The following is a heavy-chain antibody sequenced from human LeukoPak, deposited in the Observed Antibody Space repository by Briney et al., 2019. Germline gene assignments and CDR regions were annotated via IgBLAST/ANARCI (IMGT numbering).Heavy chain of an antibody. CDR2: VYYTGRT. CDR3: ARDLGQLWYFDL. D-gene: IGHD1-1*01. CDR1: DGSTTGYY. J-gene: IGHJ2*01. V-gene: IGHV4-59*01. Sequence: SETLSLTCSVSDGSTTGYYWSWIRQPPGKGLEWIAYVYYTGRTLYNPSLESRVTISVDTSKNQFSLKLSSVTAADTAVYYCARDLGQLWYFDLWGRGTLVTVSS.